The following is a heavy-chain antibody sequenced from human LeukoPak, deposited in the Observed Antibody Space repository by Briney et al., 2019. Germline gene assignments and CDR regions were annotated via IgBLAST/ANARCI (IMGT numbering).Heavy chain of an antibody. V-gene: IGHV1-8*01. J-gene: IGHJ4*02. Sequence: AASVKVSCKASGFGFTTYDINWVRQAAGQGLEWMGWINPNSKNAGFAQKFQGRVTLTTNTSINTAYMELTNLTSDDTAVYYCARGRGYTPAASPFDYWGQGSLVTVS. CDR1: GFGFTTYD. CDR3: ARGRGYTPAASPFDY. CDR2: INPNSKNA. D-gene: IGHD5-24*01.